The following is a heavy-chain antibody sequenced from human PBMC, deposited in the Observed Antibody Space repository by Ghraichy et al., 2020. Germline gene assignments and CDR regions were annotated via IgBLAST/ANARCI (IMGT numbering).Heavy chain of an antibody. V-gene: IGHV1-2*02. Sequence: ASVKVSCKVSGHTFIGYKMHWVRQAAGQGLEWMGWIDPSTGDTLFAAEFQGRVTLTTDTSTNTAYVDLRGLRSDDTAVYYCARGGSPQYLVEFDPWGQGTLVTVSS. D-gene: IGHD3-10*01. CDR1: GHTFIGYK. CDR2: IDPSTGDT. J-gene: IGHJ5*02. CDR3: ARGGSPQYLVEFDP.